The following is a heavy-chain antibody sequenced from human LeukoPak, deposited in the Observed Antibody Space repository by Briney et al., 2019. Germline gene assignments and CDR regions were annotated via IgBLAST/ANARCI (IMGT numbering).Heavy chain of an antibody. CDR2: IIPIFGTA. Sequence: SVKVSCKASGGTFSSYAISWVRQAPGQGLEWMGRIIPIFGTANYAQKFQGRVTITADKSTSTAYMELSSPRSEDTAVYYCARDTAMASFDYWGQGTLVTVSS. J-gene: IGHJ4*02. CDR1: GGTFSSYA. D-gene: IGHD5-18*01. CDR3: ARDTAMASFDY. V-gene: IGHV1-69*06.